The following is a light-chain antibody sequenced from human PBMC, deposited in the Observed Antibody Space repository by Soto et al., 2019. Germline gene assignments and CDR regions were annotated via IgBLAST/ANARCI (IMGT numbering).Light chain of an antibody. J-gene: IGKJ2*03. Sequence: DIQMTQSPSSLSASVGDRVTITCRASQSINNYLNWYQQKPGKAPKLLIYAASSLQSGVPSRFSGSGSGTDFTLTISSLQPEDFATYYCQQSYSTLAYSFGQGTKLEIK. CDR2: AAS. CDR1: QSINNY. V-gene: IGKV1-39*01. CDR3: QQSYSTLAYS.